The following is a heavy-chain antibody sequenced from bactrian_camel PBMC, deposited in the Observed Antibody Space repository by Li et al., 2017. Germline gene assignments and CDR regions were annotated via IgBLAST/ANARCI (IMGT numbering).Heavy chain of an antibody. V-gene: IGHV3S53*01. CDR1: ARTYRTYC. CDR2: IDSDGTP. CDR3: ATWWSVGF. Sequence: HVQLVEPGGGEVQPGGSLRLSCESTARTYRTYCVGWIRHAPGKEREGVAAIDSDGTPSYADSVQGRFTISQDNAKNALNLEMNSLKPEDTAVYYCATWWSVGFWGQGTQVTVS. J-gene: IGHJ6*01. D-gene: IGHD7*01.